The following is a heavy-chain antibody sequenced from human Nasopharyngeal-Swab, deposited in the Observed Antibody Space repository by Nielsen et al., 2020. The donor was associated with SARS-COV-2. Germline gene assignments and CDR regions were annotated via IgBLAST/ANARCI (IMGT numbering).Heavy chain of an antibody. Sequence: WIRQPPGKGLEWVAVISYDGSNKYYADSVKGRFTISRDNSKNTLYLQMNSLRAEDTAVYHCARDPNYYDSSGYPQYYFDYWGQGTLVTVSS. CDR3: ARDPNYYDSSGYPQYYFDY. V-gene: IGHV3-30*04. CDR2: ISYDGSNK. D-gene: IGHD3-22*01. J-gene: IGHJ4*02.